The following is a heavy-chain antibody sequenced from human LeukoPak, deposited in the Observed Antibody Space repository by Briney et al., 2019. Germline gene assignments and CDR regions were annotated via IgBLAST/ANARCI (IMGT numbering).Heavy chain of an antibody. J-gene: IGHJ4*01. CDR1: GGSISSYF. D-gene: IGHD6-19*01. CDR2: IYDSGST. V-gene: IGHV4-59*08. CDR3: ASGYSSGWYGV. Sequence: PSETLSLTCTVSGGSISSYFWSWIRQPPGKGLEWIGYIYDSGSTNYNPSFKSRVTISVDTPKNQFSLKLSSVTAADTAVYYCASGYSSGWYGVWGHGTLVTVSS.